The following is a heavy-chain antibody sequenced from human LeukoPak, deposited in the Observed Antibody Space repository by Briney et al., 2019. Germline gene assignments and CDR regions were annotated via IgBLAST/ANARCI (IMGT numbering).Heavy chain of an antibody. J-gene: IGHJ4*02. CDR1: GGSFNGYY. V-gene: IGHV4-34*01. CDR2: INHSGST. D-gene: IGHD2-2*01. Sequence: PSETLSLTCAVYGGSFNGYYWSWIRQPPGKGLEWIGEINHSGSTNYNPSLKSRVTISVDTSKNQFSLKLSSVTAADTAVYYCARTRPPAGDFDYWGQGTLVTVSS. CDR3: ARTRPPAGDFDY.